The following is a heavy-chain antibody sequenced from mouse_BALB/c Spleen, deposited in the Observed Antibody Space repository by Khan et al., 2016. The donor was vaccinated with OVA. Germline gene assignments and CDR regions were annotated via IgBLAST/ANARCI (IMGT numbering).Heavy chain of an antibody. J-gene: IGHJ3*01. Sequence: EVQLQESGPSLVKPSQTLSLTCSVTGDSITSGYWNWIRKFPGNKLEYMGYISSSGSTPYNPSLNSRISIIRATSKNQYSLQLNSLTTENTATYYCARNYGSGYGFAYWGQGTLVTVSA. CDR2: ISSSGST. CDR3: ARNYGSGYGFAY. V-gene: IGHV3-8*02. CDR1: GDSITSGY. D-gene: IGHD1-1*01.